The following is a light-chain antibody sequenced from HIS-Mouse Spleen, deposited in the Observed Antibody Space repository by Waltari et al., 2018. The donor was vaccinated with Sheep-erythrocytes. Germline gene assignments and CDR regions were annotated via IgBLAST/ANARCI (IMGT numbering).Light chain of an antibody. CDR1: SSNIGSNP. CDR3: AAWDDSLNGPV. J-gene: IGLJ3*02. Sequence: QSVLTQPPSASGTPGPRVTLSCSGSSSNIGSNPVNWYQQLPGTAPKLLIYSNNQRPSGVPDRFSGSKSGTSASLAISGLQSEDEADYYCAAWDDSLNGPVFGGGTKLTVL. V-gene: IGLV1-44*01. CDR2: SNN.